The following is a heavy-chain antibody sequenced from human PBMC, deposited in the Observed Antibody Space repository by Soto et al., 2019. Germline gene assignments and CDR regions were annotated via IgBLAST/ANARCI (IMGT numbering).Heavy chain of an antibody. Sequence: SVKVSCKASGFTFTSSAMQWVRQARGQRLEWIGWIVVGSGNTNYAQKFQERVTITRDMSTSTAYMELSSLRSEDTAVYYCAAVAAVGDNWFDPWGQGTLVTVSS. V-gene: IGHV1-58*02. D-gene: IGHD6-19*01. CDR1: GFTFTSSA. J-gene: IGHJ5*02. CDR3: AAVAAVGDNWFDP. CDR2: IVVGSGNT.